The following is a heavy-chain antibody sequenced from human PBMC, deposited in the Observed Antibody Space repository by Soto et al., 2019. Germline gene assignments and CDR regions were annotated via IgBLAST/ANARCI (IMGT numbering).Heavy chain of an antibody. CDR2: IWYDGSNK. V-gene: IGHV3-33*01. CDR3: ARWGCSWSTCNLNQRSFDL. Sequence: QVQLVESGGGVVQPGRSLRLSCAASGFIFNEYGMHWVRQAPGKGLEWVAVIWYDGSNKYYADSVRGRFTFSRDNSRNTMSLQMNSLRVEDTAIYYCARWGCSWSTCNLNQRSFDLWGQGTLVTVSS. D-gene: IGHD3-3*01. CDR1: GFIFNEYG. J-gene: IGHJ4*02.